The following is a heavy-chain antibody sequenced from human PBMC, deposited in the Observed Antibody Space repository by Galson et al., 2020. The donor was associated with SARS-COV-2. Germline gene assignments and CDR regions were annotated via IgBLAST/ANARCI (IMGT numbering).Heavy chain of an antibody. J-gene: IGHJ4*02. V-gene: IGHV2-70*01. D-gene: IGHD5-12*01. CDR2: IDWDDDK. CDR1: GFSLSARGTC. CDR3: ARTSGGYDWYFDD. Sequence: SGPTLVKPTETLTLTCTFSGFSLSARGTCVSWIRQPPGKALEWLALIDWDDDKYYSTSLKTRLTISKDTSKNQVVLTMTNMDPVGTATFYCARTSGGYDWYFDDWGPGTLVTVSS.